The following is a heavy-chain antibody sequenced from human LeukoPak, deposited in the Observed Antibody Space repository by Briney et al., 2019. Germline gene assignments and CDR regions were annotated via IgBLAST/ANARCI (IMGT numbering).Heavy chain of an antibody. D-gene: IGHD7-27*01. V-gene: IGHV1-2*02. CDR3: AIRKITGGSYYGMDV. J-gene: IGHJ6*02. Sequence: ASVKVSCKASGYTFTGYYMHWVRQAPGQGLEWMGWINPNSGSTNYAQKFQGRVTMTRDTSISTAYMELSRLRSDDTAVYYCAIRKITGGSYYGMDVWGQGTTVTVSS. CDR1: GYTFTGYY. CDR2: INPNSGST.